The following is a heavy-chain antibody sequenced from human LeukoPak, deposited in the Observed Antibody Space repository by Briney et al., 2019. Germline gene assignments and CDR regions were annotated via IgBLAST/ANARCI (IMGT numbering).Heavy chain of an antibody. CDR3: ARGDGDSSSFFDY. CDR1: GGSISSYY. V-gene: IGHV4-59*01. CDR2: IYYSGST. J-gene: IGHJ4*02. D-gene: IGHD6-13*01. Sequence: SETLSLTCTVSGGSISSYYWSWIRQPPGKGLEWIGYIYYSGSTNYNPSLKSRVTISVDTSKNQFSLKLSSVTAADTAVYYCARGDGDSSSFFDYWGQGTLVTVSS.